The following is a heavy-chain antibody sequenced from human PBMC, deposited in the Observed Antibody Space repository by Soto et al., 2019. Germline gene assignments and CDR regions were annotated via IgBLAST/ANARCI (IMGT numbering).Heavy chain of an antibody. J-gene: IGHJ4*02. Sequence: LSCAASGFAFRSYAMHWVRQAPGKGLEWVAVISYDGSNSYDTDSVKGRFTISRDNSKNTLYLQMDSLRVEDTAVYYCARDHDSGGYSFDYWGQGTLVTVSS. CDR3: ARDHDSGGYSFDY. D-gene: IGHD3-22*01. V-gene: IGHV3-30-3*01. CDR1: GFAFRSYA. CDR2: ISYDGSNS.